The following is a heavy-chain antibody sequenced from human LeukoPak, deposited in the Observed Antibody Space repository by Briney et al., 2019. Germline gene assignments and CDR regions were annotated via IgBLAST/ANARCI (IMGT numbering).Heavy chain of an antibody. Sequence: GGSLRLSCAASRFIFTNYWIHWVRQAPGKGLEWVAVISYDGSNKYYADSVRGRFTISRDNSKNTLYLQTNSLRAEDTAVYYCARDISFSLDYWGQGTLVTVSS. J-gene: IGHJ4*02. V-gene: IGHV3-30-3*01. CDR1: RFIFTNYW. CDR3: ARDISFSLDY. CDR2: ISYDGSNK. D-gene: IGHD3-9*01.